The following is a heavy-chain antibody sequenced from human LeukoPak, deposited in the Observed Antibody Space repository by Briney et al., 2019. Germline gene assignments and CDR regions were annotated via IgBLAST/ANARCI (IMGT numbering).Heavy chain of an antibody. CDR3: ARAGVISGWDY. CDR1: GFTLNNYP. CDR2: IGGEKSGSWT. D-gene: IGHD3-3*02. J-gene: IGHJ4*02. V-gene: IGHV3-23*01. Sequence: GGSLRLSCAASGFTLNNYPMGWVRQAPGKGLEWLSAIGGEKSGSWTKSADSVKGRFTISRDNSENTLYLQMDSLTVEDTAVYYCARAGVISGWDYWGQGVLVTVSS.